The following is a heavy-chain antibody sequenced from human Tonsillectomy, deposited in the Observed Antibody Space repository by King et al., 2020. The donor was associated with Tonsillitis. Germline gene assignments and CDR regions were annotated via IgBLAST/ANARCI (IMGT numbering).Heavy chain of an antibody. Sequence: MHWVRQAPGKGLEWVAFIRDDGSNKFYADSVKGRFTISRDNSKNTLNLQINSLRVEDTAVYSCAKEDYSSSWYVDYWGQGTLVTVSS. CDR2: IRDDGSNK. J-gene: IGHJ4*02. D-gene: IGHD6-13*01. V-gene: IGHV3-30*02. CDR3: AKEDYSSSWYVDY.